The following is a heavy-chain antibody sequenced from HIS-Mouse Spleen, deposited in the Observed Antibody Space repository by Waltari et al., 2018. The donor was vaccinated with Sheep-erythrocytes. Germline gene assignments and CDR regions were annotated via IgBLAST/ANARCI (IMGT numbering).Heavy chain of an antibody. CDR1: GFTFSSYG. CDR2: RSYDGSNK. CDR3: AKDGGGNWFDP. J-gene: IGHJ5*02. D-gene: IGHD3-10*01. Sequence: QVQLVETGGGVVQPGRSLRLSCAASGFTFSSYGLHWVGQARGKGLEWVAVRSYDGSNKYYADSVKGRFTISRDNSKNTLYLQMNSLRAEDTAVYYCAKDGGGNWFDPWGQGTLVTVSS. V-gene: IGHV3-30*18.